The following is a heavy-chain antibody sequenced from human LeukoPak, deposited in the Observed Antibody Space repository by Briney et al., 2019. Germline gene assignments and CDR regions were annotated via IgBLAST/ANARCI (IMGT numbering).Heavy chain of an antibody. V-gene: IGHV4-59*01. CDR3: ARGVYIAAAQYGY. CDR2: IYYSGTT. D-gene: IGHD6-13*01. J-gene: IGHJ4*02. CDR1: GGSTSSYY. Sequence: PSETLSLTCTVSGGSTSSYYWSWIRQPPGKGLEWIGYIYYSGTTNYNPSLKSRVTISVATSKNQFSLKLSSVTAADTAVYYCARGVYIAAAQYGYWGQGTLVTVSS.